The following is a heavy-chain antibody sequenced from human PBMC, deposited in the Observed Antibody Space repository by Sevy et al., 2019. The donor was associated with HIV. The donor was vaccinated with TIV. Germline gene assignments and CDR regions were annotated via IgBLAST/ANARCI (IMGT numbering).Heavy chain of an antibody. J-gene: IGHJ6*02. CDR2: ISSSSNYI. V-gene: IGHV3-21*01. CDR1: GFTFSSYN. D-gene: IGHD2-15*01. CDR3: AGVVAYCSGGSCFPGYYYGMDV. Sequence: GGSLRLSCAASGFTFSSYNMSWVRQAPGKGLEWVSSISSSSNYIYYADSMKGRFTISRDNAKKSLYLQMNSLRAEDTAVYYCAGVVAYCSGGSCFPGYYYGMDVWGQGTTVTVSS.